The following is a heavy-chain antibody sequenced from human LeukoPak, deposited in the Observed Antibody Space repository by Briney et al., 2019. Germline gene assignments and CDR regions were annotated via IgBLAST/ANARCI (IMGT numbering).Heavy chain of an antibody. CDR1: GGTFSSYA. V-gene: IGHV1-69*05. J-gene: IGHJ5*02. Sequence: SVKVSCKASGGTFSSYAISWVRQAPGQGLEWMGRIIPIFGTANYAQKFQGRVTTTTDESTSTAYMELSSLRSEDTAVYYCARGYDSSGYHWFDPWGQGTLVTVSS. CDR2: IIPIFGTA. D-gene: IGHD3-22*01. CDR3: ARGYDSSGYHWFDP.